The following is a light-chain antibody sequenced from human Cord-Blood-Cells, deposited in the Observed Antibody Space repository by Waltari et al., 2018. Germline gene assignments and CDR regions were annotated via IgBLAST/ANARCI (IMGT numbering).Light chain of an antibody. CDR2: AAS. CDR3: QQSYSTPT. V-gene: IGKV1-39*01. CDR1: QSISSY. Sequence: DIQMTQSPSSLSASVGDRVTITCRASQSISSYLNWYQQKPGKAPKLLIYAASSLQSGVPSRFSGSGSGTDFTRTISSLQPEDFATYYCQQSYSTPTFGQG. J-gene: IGKJ1*01.